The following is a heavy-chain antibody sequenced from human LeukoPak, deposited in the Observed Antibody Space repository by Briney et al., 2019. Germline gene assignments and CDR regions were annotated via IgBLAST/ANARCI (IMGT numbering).Heavy chain of an antibody. Sequence: SETLSLTCAFYGGSFSGYYWSWIRQPPGKGLEWIGEINHSGSTNYNPSLKSRVTISVDTSKNQFSLKLSSVTAADTAVYYCARGRSNLNYDYRGQGTLVTVSS. CDR1: GGSFSGYY. D-gene: IGHD1-7*01. V-gene: IGHV4-34*01. J-gene: IGHJ4*02. CDR3: ARGRSNLNYDY. CDR2: INHSGST.